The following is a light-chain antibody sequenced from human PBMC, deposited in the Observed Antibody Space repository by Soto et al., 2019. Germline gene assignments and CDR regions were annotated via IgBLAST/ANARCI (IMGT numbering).Light chain of an antibody. J-gene: IGLJ3*02. CDR3: SSYSTRITVRL. V-gene: IGLV2-14*01. CDR1: PSDVGAYNY. CDR2: EVS. Sequence: QSALTQPASVSGSPGQSITISCTGSPSDVGAYNYVSWYQQHPDKAPKLMIFEVSNRPSGVSNRFSGSKSGNTASLTISGLQAEDEADYYCSSYSTRITVRLFGGGTQLTVL.